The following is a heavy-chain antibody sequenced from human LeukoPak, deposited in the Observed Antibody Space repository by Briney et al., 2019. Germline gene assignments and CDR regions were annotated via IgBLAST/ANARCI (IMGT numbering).Heavy chain of an antibody. J-gene: IGHJ4*02. CDR3: ATQQGGSPAY. D-gene: IGHD3-16*01. CDR1: GLTFSSHW. Sequence: GGSLRLSCAASGLTFSSHWMHWVRHAPGKGLVWVSRITNDGSSTTYADSVKGPFTISRDNAKNMLYLQVNSLRAEDTAVYYCATQQGGSPAYWGQGTLVTVSS. CDR2: ITNDGSST. V-gene: IGHV3-74*01.